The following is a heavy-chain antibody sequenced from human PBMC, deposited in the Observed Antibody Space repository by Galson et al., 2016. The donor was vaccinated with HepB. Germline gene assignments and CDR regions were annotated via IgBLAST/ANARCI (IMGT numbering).Heavy chain of an antibody. J-gene: IGHJ6*02. V-gene: IGHV3-9*01. Sequence: SLRLSCAASGFTFEDHAMHWVRQAPGKGLEWISGINWDSDGIGYADSVKGRFTISRDNTKNSLFLQMNSLRPDDTALYYCVKDTVAGIVDMGDYRYSGLDVWGQGTTVIVSS. CDR3: VKDTVAGIVDMGDYRYSGLDV. CDR2: INWDSDGI. D-gene: IGHD6-19*01. CDR1: GFTFEDHA.